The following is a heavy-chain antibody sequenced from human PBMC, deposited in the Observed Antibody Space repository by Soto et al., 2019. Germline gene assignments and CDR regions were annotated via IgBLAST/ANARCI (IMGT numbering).Heavy chain of an antibody. Sequence: SVKVSCKASGGTFSSYAISWVRQAPGQGLEWMGGIIPIFGTANYAQKFQGRVTITADESTSTAYMELSSLRSEDTAVYYCARGATYCVAGSCHSADAFDIWGLGTLVTVSS. CDR2: IIPIFGTA. J-gene: IGHJ3*02. V-gene: IGHV1-69*13. CDR3: ARGATYCVAGSCHSADAFDI. D-gene: IGHD2-15*01. CDR1: GGTFSSYA.